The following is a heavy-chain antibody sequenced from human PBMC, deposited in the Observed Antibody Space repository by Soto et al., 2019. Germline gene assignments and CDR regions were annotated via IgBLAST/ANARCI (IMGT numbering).Heavy chain of an antibody. CDR2: IYPGDSDT. V-gene: IGHV5-51*01. CDR3: ARRFTLWLDAFDI. D-gene: IGHD3-10*02. J-gene: IGHJ3*02. CDR1: GYSFASYW. Sequence: GESLKISCKGSGYSFASYWIGWVRQMPGKGLEWMRIIYPGDSDTRYSPSFQGQVTISADKSISTAYLQWSSLKASDTAMYYCARRFTLWLDAFDIWGQGTIVTVSS.